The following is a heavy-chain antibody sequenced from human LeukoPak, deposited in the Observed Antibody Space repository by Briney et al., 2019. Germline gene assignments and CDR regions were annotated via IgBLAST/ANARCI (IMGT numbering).Heavy chain of an antibody. CDR3: ARPTRPRAQNERRGDAFHV. CDR2: IYPSGKT. V-gene: IGHV4-38-2*02. Sequence: HSETLSLTCSVSGDFVSADYYWGWIRPPPGKALELIGSIYPSGKTSYNPSLKSRVAISLDMSKNQFSLRLTSVTAADTALYFCARPTRPRAQNERRGDAFHVWGPGTMVTVSS. CDR1: GDFVSADYY. D-gene: IGHD1-1*01. J-gene: IGHJ3*01.